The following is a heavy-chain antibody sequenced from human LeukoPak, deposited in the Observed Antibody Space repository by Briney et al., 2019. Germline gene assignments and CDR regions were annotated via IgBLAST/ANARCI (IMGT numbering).Heavy chain of an antibody. V-gene: IGHV3-23*01. CDR2: ISGSGGST. CDR1: GFTFSSYA. D-gene: IGHD6-19*01. CDR3: ARDLRIAVAGEFDY. J-gene: IGHJ4*02. Sequence: GGSLRLSCAASGFTFSSYAMSWVRQAPGKGLEWVSAISGSGGSTYYADSVKGRFTISRDNSKNTLYLQMNSLRAEDTAVYYCARDLRIAVAGEFDYWGQGTLVTVSS.